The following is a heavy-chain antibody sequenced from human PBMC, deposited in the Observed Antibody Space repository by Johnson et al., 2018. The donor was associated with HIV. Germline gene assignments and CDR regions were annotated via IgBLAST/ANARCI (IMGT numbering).Heavy chain of an antibody. CDR3: ARGDYYDSSGPWVDAFDV. CDR2: IKQDGSEK. D-gene: IGHD3-22*01. CDR1: GFTFSSYW. J-gene: IGHJ3*01. V-gene: IGHV3-7*01. Sequence: VQLVESGGGLVQPGGSLRLSCVASGFTFSSYWMSWVRQAPGKGLEWVANIKQDGSEKYYVDSVKGRFTFHRDNAKNSLYLQMNRLRAEDTAVYYCARGDYYDSSGPWVDAFDVWGQGTMVTVSS.